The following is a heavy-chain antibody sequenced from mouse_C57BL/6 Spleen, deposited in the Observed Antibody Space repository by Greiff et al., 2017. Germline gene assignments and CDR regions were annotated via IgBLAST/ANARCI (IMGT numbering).Heavy chain of an antibody. Sequence: VQLLQSGPELVKPGASVKIPCTASGYTFTDYNMDWVQQSHGKSLEWIGDINHNNGGTIYNKKFKGKATLTVDKTSSTAYMELRSLTSEDTSVYCCAREGCYGSPFAYWGQGTLVTVSA. J-gene: IGHJ3*01. CDR1: GYTFTDYN. CDR3: AREGCYGSPFAY. CDR2: INHNNGGT. V-gene: IGHV1-18*01. D-gene: IGHD1-1*01.